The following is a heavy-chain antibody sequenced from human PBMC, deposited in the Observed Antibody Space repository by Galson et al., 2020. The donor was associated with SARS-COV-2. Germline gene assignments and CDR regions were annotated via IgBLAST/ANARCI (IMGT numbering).Heavy chain of an antibody. Sequence: ASVKDSCKASSYTFTSYGISWVRQAPGQGLEWMGWISAYNGKTNYAQQPQGRVTMPTDTSTSTAYMELRILRSEGTAVYPWSRHNWNDVCWFDPWGHGTLVTVSS. J-gene: IGHJ5*02. CDR2: ISAYNGKT. CDR1: SYTFTSYG. V-gene: IGHV1-18*04. CDR3: SRHNWNDVCWFDP. D-gene: IGHD1-20*01.